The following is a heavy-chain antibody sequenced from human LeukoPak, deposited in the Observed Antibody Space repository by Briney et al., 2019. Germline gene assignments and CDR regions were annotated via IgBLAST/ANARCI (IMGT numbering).Heavy chain of an antibody. CDR1: GASISSGSHH. CDR3: ARDRIPYQQLKTNWFDP. D-gene: IGHD6-13*01. Sequence: SETLSLTCTVSGASISSGSHHWGWFRQPPGKGLEWIGSIYYSRTTYYNPSLNSRVTISVVTSKNQFSLQLNSVTAADTAVYYCARDRIPYQQLKTNWFDPWGQGTLVTVSS. V-gene: IGHV4-39*02. J-gene: IGHJ5*02. CDR2: IYYSRTT.